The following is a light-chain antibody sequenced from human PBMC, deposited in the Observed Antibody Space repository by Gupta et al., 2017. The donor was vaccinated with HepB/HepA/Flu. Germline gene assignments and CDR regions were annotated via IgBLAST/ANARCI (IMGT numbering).Light chain of an antibody. CDR1: ALPKQC. CDR2: NDS. V-gene: IGLV3-25*03. J-gene: IGLJ2*01. Sequence: SHELTPAPSVSVSPGPTAKVTCSGDALPKQCAYWYQQKPGQAPVLVIYNDSERPSGIPERFSGSNSGNTATLIISGVQAGDEADYYCQEVDSTSNYWVFGGGTKLTVL. CDR3: QEVDSTSNYWV.